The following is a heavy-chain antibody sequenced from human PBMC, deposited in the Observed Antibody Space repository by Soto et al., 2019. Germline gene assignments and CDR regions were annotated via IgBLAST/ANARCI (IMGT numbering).Heavy chain of an antibody. CDR3: ARDVGPEAVDI. CDR1: GGTFSSYP. V-gene: IGHV1-69*04. Sequence: QVQLVQSGAAVKKPGSSVTFSCKASGGTFSSYPISWVRQAPGQGLEWMGRIIPILGIANYAQKFQGRVRITADKSTSTAYMELSSLRSEDTAVYYCARDVGPEAVDIWGQGTMVTVSS. CDR2: IIPILGIA. J-gene: IGHJ3*02.